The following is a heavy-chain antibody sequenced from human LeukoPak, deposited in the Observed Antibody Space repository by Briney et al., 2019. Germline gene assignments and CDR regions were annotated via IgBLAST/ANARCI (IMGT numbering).Heavy chain of an antibody. J-gene: IGHJ5*02. CDR3: AKNGSPRIVVVTAIYNGFRA. Sequence: PGGSLRLSCAAFGFTFSYYGMHWVRQAPGKGLEWMAFIRYDESKKFYGDSVKGRFTISRDNSKNTLYLQMNSLRAQDALVYYCAKNGSPRIVVVTAIYNGFRAWGQGTLGTVSS. D-gene: IGHD2-21*02. CDR2: IRYDESKK. V-gene: IGHV3-30*02. CDR1: GFTFSYYG.